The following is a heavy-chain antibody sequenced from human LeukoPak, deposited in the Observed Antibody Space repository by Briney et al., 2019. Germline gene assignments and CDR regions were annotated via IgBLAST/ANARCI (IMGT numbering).Heavy chain of an antibody. CDR2: IYTSGST. CDR3: ASHSSGWYREAFDI. D-gene: IGHD6-19*01. CDR1: GGSISSYY. J-gene: IGHJ3*02. Sequence: PSETLSLTCTVSGGSISSYYWSWIRQPAGKGLEGIGRIYTSGSTNYNPSLKSRVTMSVDTSKNQFSLKLSSVTAADTAVYYCASHSSGWYREAFDIWGQGTMVTVSS. V-gene: IGHV4-4*07.